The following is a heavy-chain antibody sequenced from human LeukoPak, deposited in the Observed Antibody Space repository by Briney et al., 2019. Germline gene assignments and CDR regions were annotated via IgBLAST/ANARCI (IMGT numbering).Heavy chain of an antibody. CDR3: AKDSPVDTAMVLS. CDR1: GFTFSSYA. Sequence: GRSLRLSCAASGFTFSSYAMHWVRQAPGKGLEWVAVISYDGSNKYYADSVKGRFTISRDNSKNTLYLQMNSLRAEDTAVYYCAKDSPVDTAMVLSWGQGTLATVSS. J-gene: IGHJ5*02. D-gene: IGHD5-18*01. V-gene: IGHV3-30-3*01. CDR2: ISYDGSNK.